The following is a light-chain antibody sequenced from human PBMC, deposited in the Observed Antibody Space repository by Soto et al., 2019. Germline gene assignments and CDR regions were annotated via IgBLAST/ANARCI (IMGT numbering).Light chain of an antibody. J-gene: IGLJ3*02. V-gene: IGLV2-14*01. Sequence: QSALTQPASVSGSAGQSITISCSGTMRDVGAYNLVSWYQQHPGTAPKLSIYEVRNRPSGISSRFSGSRSGNTASLTISGLQPEDEGDYYCSAYTARSPLVFGGGTKVTVL. CDR2: EVR. CDR3: SAYTARSPLV. CDR1: MRDVGAYNL.